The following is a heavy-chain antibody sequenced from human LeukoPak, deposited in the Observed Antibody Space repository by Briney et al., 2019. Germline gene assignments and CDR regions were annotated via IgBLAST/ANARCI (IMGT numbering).Heavy chain of an antibody. V-gene: IGHV3-23*01. D-gene: IGHD3-10*01. CDR1: GFTFSSYA. CDR3: AKDGGSGSYYPNWFDP. CDR2: ISGSGGST. Sequence: GGSQRLSCAASGFTFSSYAMSWVRQAPGKGLEWVSAISGSGGSTYYADSVKGRFTISRDNSKNTLYLQMNSLRAEDTAVYYCAKDGGSGSYYPNWFDPWGQGTLVTVSS. J-gene: IGHJ5*02.